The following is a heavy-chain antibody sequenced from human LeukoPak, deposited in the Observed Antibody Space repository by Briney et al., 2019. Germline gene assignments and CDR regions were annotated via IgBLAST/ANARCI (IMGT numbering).Heavy chain of an antibody. Sequence: PGGSLRLSCAASGFTFSSYWMSWVRQAPGKGLEWVANIKQDGSEKYYVDSVKGRFTISRDNAKSTLYLQMNSLRVGDTAVYYCARARGNTYGYFEYWGQGTLVTVSS. CDR2: IKQDGSEK. D-gene: IGHD5-18*01. V-gene: IGHV3-7*01. CDR3: ARARGNTYGYFEY. CDR1: GFTFSSYW. J-gene: IGHJ4*02.